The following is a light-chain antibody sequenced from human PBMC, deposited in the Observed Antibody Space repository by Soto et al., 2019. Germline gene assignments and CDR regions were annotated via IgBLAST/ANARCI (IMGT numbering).Light chain of an antibody. J-gene: IGKJ1*01. CDR3: QQYNNWPPWT. V-gene: IGKV3-15*01. Sequence: EIVMTQSPATLSWSPGERGTLSCRASQSVSSNLAWYQQKPGQAPRLLIYGASTRATGIPARFSGSGSGTEFTLTISSLQSEDFAVHYCQQYNNWPPWTFGQGTKVEIK. CDR2: GAS. CDR1: QSVSSN.